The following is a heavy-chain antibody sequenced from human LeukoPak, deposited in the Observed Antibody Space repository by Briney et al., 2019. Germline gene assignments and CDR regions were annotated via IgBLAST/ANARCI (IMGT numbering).Heavy chain of an antibody. J-gene: IGHJ4*02. CDR2: IYYSGST. D-gene: IGHD6-19*01. Sequence: ETLSLTCTVSGGSISSYYWSWIRQPPGKGLEWIGYIYYSGSTNYNPSLKSRVTISVDASKNQFSLKLSSVTAADTAVYYCARGGIAVASQDYWGQGTLVTVSS. CDR3: ARGGIAVASQDY. V-gene: IGHV4-59*01. CDR1: GGSISSYY.